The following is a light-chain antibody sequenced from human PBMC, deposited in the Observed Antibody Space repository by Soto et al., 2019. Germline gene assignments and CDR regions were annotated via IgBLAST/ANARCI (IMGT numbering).Light chain of an antibody. V-gene: IGKV3-15*01. Sequence: EIVLTQSPATLSVSPGERATLSCRASQSVNQKLGWYQQKPGQAPRLLIYVASYRATGIPARFSGSGSGTDFTLTISGLQSEDSAVYYCHRYNNWPHTFGQGT. CDR3: HRYNNWPHT. J-gene: IGKJ2*01. CDR2: VAS. CDR1: QSVNQK.